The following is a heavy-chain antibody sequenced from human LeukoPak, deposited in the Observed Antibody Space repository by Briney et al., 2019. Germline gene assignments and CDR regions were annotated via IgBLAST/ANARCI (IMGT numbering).Heavy chain of an antibody. D-gene: IGHD6-6*01. CDR1: GGSISSHY. CDR3: ARDYRDSSSGY. V-gene: IGHV4-4*07. Sequence: SETLSLTCTVSGGSISSHYWSWIRQPAGKGLEWIGRIYTSGSTNYNPSLKSRVTMSVDTSKNQFSLKLSSVSAADTAVYYCARDYRDSSSGYWGQGTLVTVSS. CDR2: IYTSGST. J-gene: IGHJ4*02.